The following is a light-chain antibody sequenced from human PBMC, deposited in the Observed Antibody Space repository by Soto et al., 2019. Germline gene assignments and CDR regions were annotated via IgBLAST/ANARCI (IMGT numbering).Light chain of an antibody. CDR3: QQYNSYLWT. CDR1: QGISSY. V-gene: IGKV1-9*01. CDR2: AAS. J-gene: IGKJ1*01. Sequence: IQLTQSPSSLSASVGDRVTITCRASQGISSYLAWYQQKPGKAPKLLIYAASTLQSGVPSRFSGSGSGTEFTLTISSLQPDDFATYYCQQYNSYLWTFGQGTKVDI.